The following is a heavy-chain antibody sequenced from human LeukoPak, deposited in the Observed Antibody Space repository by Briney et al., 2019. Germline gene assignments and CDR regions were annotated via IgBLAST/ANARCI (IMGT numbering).Heavy chain of an antibody. D-gene: IGHD3-3*01. CDR3: ARVSDFWSGYNYYFDY. Sequence: SVKVSCKASGDTFSSYAISWVRQAPGQGLEWMGGIIPIFGTANYAQKFQGRVTITTDESTSTAYMELSSLRSEDTAVYYCARVSDFWSGYNYYFDYWGQGTLVTVSS. J-gene: IGHJ4*02. V-gene: IGHV1-69*05. CDR1: GDTFSSYA. CDR2: IIPIFGTA.